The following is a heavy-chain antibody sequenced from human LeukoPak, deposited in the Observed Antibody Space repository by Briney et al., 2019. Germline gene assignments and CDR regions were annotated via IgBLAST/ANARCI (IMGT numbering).Heavy chain of an antibody. D-gene: IGHD5-12*01. J-gene: IGHJ1*01. CDR2: IYYSGST. CDR1: GGSISSYY. V-gene: IGHV4-59*01. CDR3: ARGGKVAPIEYFQH. Sequence: PSETLSLTCTVSGGSISSYYWSWIRQPPGKGLEWIGYIYYSGSTNYNPSLKSRVTISVDTSKNQFSLKLSSVTAADTAVYYCARGGKVAPIEYFQHWGQGTLVTVSS.